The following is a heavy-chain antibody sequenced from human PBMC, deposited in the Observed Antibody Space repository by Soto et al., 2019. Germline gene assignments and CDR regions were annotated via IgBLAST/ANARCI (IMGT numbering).Heavy chain of an antibody. V-gene: IGHV3-33*01. Sequence: GGSLRLSCVASGFFLRDFGMHWVRQAPGKGLEWVSVIWYDGSNTYQGESVKGRFTMSRDNSKNTLYLQMNSLRAEDTAVYYCARPVKSIAAAGTGAFDIWGQGTMVTVSS. J-gene: IGHJ3*02. D-gene: IGHD6-13*01. CDR3: ARPVKSIAAAGTGAFDI. CDR1: GFFLRDFG. CDR2: IWYDGSNT.